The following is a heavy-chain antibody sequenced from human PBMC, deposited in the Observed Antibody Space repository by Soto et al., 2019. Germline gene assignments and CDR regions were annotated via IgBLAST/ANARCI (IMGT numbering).Heavy chain of an antibody. J-gene: IGHJ4*02. Sequence: PSETLSLTCTVSGGTISSWYWSWIRQPPGKGLEWIGYIYYSGSTYYNPSLKSRVTISVDTSKNQFSLKLSSVTAADTAVYYCAREVTMVRGVTKNNFDYWGQGTLVTVSS. V-gene: IGHV4-59*04. CDR1: GGTISSWY. D-gene: IGHD3-10*01. CDR2: IYYSGST. CDR3: AREVTMVRGVTKNNFDY.